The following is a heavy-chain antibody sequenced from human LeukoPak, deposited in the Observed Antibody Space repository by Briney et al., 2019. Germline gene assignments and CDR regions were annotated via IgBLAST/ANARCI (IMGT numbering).Heavy chain of an antibody. D-gene: IGHD5/OR15-5a*01. CDR1: GFTFSSYE. J-gene: IGHJ4*02. CDR2: ISTSSTTI. Sequence: QPGGSLRLSCAASGFTFSSYEMNWVRQAPGKGLEWVSYISTSSTTIYYADSVKGRFTISRDNAKNSLYLQMNSLRDEDTAVYYCARVANSGTVSSITRVFYFDYWGQGSLVTVSS. CDR3: ARVANSGTVSSITRVFYFDY. V-gene: IGHV3-48*03.